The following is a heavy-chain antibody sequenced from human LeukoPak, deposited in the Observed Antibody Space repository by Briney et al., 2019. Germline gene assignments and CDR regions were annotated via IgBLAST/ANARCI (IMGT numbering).Heavy chain of an antibody. J-gene: IGHJ4*02. CDR1: GFTFSSYA. Sequence: GGSLRLSCAASGFTFSSYAMHWVRQAPGKGLEWVAVISYDGSNKYYADSVKGRSTISRDNSKNTLYLQMNSLRAEDTAVYYCARSRPNDYVDYWGQGTLVTVSS. CDR2: ISYDGSNK. CDR3: ARSRPNDYVDY. V-gene: IGHV3-30*04.